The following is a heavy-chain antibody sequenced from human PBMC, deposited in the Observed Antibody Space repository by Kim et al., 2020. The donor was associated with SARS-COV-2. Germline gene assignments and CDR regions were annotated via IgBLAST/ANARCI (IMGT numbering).Heavy chain of an antibody. CDR2: ISSSSSYI. V-gene: IGHV3-21*01. D-gene: IGHD2-15*01. J-gene: IGHJ3*02. CDR3: ASVEMDAFDI. CDR1: GFTFSSYS. Sequence: GGSLRLSCAASGFTFSSYSMNWVHQAPGKGLEWVSSISSSSSYIYYADSVKGRFTISRDNAKNSLYLQMNSLRAEDTAVYYCASVEMDAFDIWGQGTMVTVSS.